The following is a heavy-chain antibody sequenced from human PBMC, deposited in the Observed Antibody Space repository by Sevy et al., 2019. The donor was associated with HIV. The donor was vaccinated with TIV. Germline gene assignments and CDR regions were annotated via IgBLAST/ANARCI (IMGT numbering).Heavy chain of an antibody. J-gene: IGHJ4*02. CDR3: ANHYGDYEGPDY. Sequence: GGSLRLSCAASGFTFSSYAMSWVRQAPGKGLEWVSAISGSGGSTYYADSVKGRFTISRDNSKNTLYLQTNSLRAEDTAVYYCANHYGDYEGPDYWGQGTLVTVSS. V-gene: IGHV3-23*01. CDR2: ISGSGGST. D-gene: IGHD4-17*01. CDR1: GFTFSSYA.